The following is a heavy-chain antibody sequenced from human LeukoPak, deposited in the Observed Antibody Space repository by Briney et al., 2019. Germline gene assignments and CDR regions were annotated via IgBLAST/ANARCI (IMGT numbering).Heavy chain of an antibody. CDR2: IIPILGIA. CDR3: ASGPVGGGDY. J-gene: IGHJ4*02. V-gene: IGHV1-69*04. D-gene: IGHD3-16*01. CDR1: GGTFSSYA. Sequence: ASVKVSCKASGGTFSSYAISWVRQAPGQGLEWIGRIIPILGIANYAQKFQGRVTITADKSTSTAYMELSSLRSEDTAVYYYASGPVGGGDYWGQGTLVTVSS.